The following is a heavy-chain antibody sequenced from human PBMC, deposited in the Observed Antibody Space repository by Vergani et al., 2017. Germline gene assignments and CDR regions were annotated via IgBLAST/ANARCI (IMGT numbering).Heavy chain of an antibody. CDR3: AKKGGSLYYYGVDV. J-gene: IGHJ6*02. CDR2: IRYDGSNP. CDR1: GYTFGHFD. Sequence: QEQLLQSGGGVVQPGGSLRISCIGSGYTFGHFDMHWVRQAPGKGLAWVAFIRYDGSNPQYIDSVKGRFTISTDNSKETLFLQMNVLIPEETGTYFCAKKGGSLYYYGVDVWVQGTTITVSS. V-gene: IGHV3-30*02. D-gene: IGHD1-26*01.